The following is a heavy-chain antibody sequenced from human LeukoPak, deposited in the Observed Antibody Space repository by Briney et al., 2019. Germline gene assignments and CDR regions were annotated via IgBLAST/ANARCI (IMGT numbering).Heavy chain of an antibody. J-gene: IGHJ4*02. D-gene: IGHD3-22*01. CDR1: GGSFSGYY. CDR2: INHSGST. V-gene: IGHV4-34*01. Sequence: SETLSLTCAVYGGSFSGYYWSWIRQPPGKGLEWIGEINHSGSTNYNPSLKSRVTISVDTSKNQFSLKLSSVTAADTAVYYCARVVRYYYDSRGYPANIPFDYWGQGTLVTVSS. CDR3: ARVVRYYYDSRGYPANIPFDY.